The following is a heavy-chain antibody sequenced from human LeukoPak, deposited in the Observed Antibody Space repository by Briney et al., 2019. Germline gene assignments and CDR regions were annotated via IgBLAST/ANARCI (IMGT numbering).Heavy chain of an antibody. CDR2: TTDSGAST. CDR1: GFSFWSYG. CDR3: ARRDVVVTGHYFDY. V-gene: IGHV3-23*01. D-gene: IGHD2-21*02. J-gene: IGHJ4*02. Sequence: GGSLRLSCAASGFSFWSYGMSWVRQAPGKGLEWVSTTTDSGASTWYADSVKGRFTISRDNSKNTLQPQMNSLRAEDTAVYYCARRDVVVTGHYFDYWGQGILVTVSS.